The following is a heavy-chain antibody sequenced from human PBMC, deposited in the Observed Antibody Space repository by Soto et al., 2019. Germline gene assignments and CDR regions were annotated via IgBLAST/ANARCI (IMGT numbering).Heavy chain of an antibody. Sequence: SETLSLTCTVSGGSISSGGYYWSWIRQHAGKGLEWIGYIYYSGSTYYNPSLKSRVTISVDTSKNQFSLKLSSVTAADTAVYYCARDLGYCSGGSCSHKNWFDPWGQGTLVTVSS. CDR2: IYYSGST. CDR1: GGSISSGGYY. V-gene: IGHV4-31*03. J-gene: IGHJ5*02. CDR3: ARDLGYCSGGSCSHKNWFDP. D-gene: IGHD2-15*01.